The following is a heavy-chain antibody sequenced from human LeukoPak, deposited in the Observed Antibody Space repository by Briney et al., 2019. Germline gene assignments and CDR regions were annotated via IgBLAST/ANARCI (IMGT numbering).Heavy chain of an antibody. V-gene: IGHV4-59*01. CDR1: GGSISSYY. CDR3: ARELSTVAENAFDI. CDR2: IYYSGST. D-gene: IGHD4-23*01. Sequence: SETLSLTCTVSGGSISSYYWSWIRQPPGKGLEWIGYIYYSGSTNYNPSLKSRVTISVNTSKNQFSLKLSSVTAADTAVYYCARELSTVAENAFDIWGQGTMVTVSS. J-gene: IGHJ3*02.